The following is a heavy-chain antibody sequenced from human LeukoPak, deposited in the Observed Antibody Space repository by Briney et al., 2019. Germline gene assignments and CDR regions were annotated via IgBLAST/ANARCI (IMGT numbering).Heavy chain of an antibody. CDR1: GGTFGIYA. CDR3: ARSYYYDSSGYSFDY. CDR2: IIPIFGTA. Sequence: SVKVSCKASGGTFGIYAISWVRQAPGQGLEWMGGIIPIFGTANYAQKFQGRVTITADESTSTAYMELSSLRSEDTAVYYCARSYYYDSSGYSFDYWGQGTLVTVSS. J-gene: IGHJ4*02. D-gene: IGHD3-22*01. V-gene: IGHV1-69*01.